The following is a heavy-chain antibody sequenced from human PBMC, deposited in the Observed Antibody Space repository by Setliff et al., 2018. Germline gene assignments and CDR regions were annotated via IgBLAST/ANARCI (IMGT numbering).Heavy chain of an antibody. V-gene: IGHV3-49*03. J-gene: IGHJ5*02. CDR1: GVSISGYC. D-gene: IGHD2-2*01. Sequence: LSLTCNVSGVSISGYCWGWIRQPPGKGLEWVGFIRSKAYGGTIEYAAAVKGRFTISRDASKSIAYLQMSSLKTEDTAVDYCTRGGRGCSSTSCYAGWFDPWGQGTLVTVSS. CDR2: IRSKAYGGTI. CDR3: TRGGRGCSSTSCYAGWFDP.